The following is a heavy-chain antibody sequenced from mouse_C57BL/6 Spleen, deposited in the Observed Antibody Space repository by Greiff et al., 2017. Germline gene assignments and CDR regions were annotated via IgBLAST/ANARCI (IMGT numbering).Heavy chain of an antibody. Sequence: VQLQQPGAELVMPGASVKLSCKASGYTFTSYWMHWVKQRPGQGLEWIGEIDPSDSYTNYNQKFKGKSTLTVDKSSSTAYMQLSSLTSEDSAVYYCARYYYGSTYAMDYWGLGTSVTVSS. CDR2: IDPSDSYT. J-gene: IGHJ4*01. V-gene: IGHV1-69*01. CDR3: ARYYYGSTYAMDY. CDR1: GYTFTSYW. D-gene: IGHD1-1*01.